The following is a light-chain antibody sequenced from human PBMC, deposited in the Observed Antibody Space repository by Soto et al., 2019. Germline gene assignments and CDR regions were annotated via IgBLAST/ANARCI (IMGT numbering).Light chain of an antibody. CDR2: GAS. CDR1: QSVSSSY. Sequence: EIVLTQSPGTLSLSPGERATLSCRASQSVSSSYLSWYQQKPGQAPRLLIYGASSRATGIHDRFSGSGSGTYFTLTIRGLEPEDFAVYYCQQYGSSQWTFGQGTKVDIK. J-gene: IGKJ1*01. CDR3: QQYGSSQWT. V-gene: IGKV3-20*01.